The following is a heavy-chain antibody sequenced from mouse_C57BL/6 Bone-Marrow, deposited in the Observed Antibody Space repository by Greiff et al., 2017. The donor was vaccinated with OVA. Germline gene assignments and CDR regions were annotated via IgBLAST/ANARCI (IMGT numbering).Heavy chain of an antibody. D-gene: IGHD2-5*01. V-gene: IGHV3-3*01. CDR1: GFSINSACY. J-gene: IGHJ4*01. Sequence: EVKLVESGPSLVRPSQTLSLTCTVTGFSINSACYWIWIRQFPGNQLEYIGYTFYSGITYYNPSLESRTYITRDTSKNQFSLKLRSVTTEDTATYYCARKSNYSYAMDYWGQGTSVTVSS. CDR2: TFYSGIT. CDR3: ARKSNYSYAMDY.